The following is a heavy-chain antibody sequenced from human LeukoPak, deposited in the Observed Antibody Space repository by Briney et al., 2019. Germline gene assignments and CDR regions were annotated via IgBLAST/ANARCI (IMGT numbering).Heavy chain of an antibody. J-gene: IGHJ4*02. V-gene: IGHV3-64D*06. Sequence: GGSLRLSCSASGFTFSSYAMHWVRQTPGKGLEYVSAISINGGSTYYTDSVKGRFTISRDNAKNTLYLQMSSLRAEDTAVYYCVRRSPRDCSTTSCYSSSWYFDYWGQGTLATVSS. CDR1: GFTFSSYA. CDR3: VRRSPRDCSTTSCYSSSWYFDY. D-gene: IGHD2-2*02. CDR2: ISINGGST.